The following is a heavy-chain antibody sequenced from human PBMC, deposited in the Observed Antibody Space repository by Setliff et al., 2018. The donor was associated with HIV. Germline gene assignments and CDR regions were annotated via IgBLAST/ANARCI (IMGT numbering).Heavy chain of an antibody. CDR2: IYYSGST. J-gene: IGHJ4*02. CDR3: ARLPAYYDFWSGYYRDRVFDY. D-gene: IGHD3-3*01. CDR1: GGSISSSSYY. Sequence: PSETLSLTCTVSGGSISSSSYYWGWIRQPPGKGLEWIGSIYYSGSTYYNPSLKSRVTISVDTSKTQFSRKLSSVTAADTAVYYCARLPAYYDFWSGYYRDRVFDYWGQGTLVTVSS. V-gene: IGHV4-39*01.